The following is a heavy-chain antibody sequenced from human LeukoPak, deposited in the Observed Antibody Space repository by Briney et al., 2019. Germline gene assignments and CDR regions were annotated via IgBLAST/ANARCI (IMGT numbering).Heavy chain of an antibody. Sequence: ASVKVSCKASGYSFTDYYMHWVRQAPGQGLEWMGWISPRSGDTSYAQKFQGRVTMTRDTSINTVDMDLSGPTSDDTAVFYCARGREIHGGSDTKLDDYWGQGTLVTVSS. V-gene: IGHV1-2*02. D-gene: IGHD3-10*01. CDR1: GYSFTDYY. J-gene: IGHJ4*02. CDR3: ARGREIHGGSDTKLDDY. CDR2: ISPRSGDT.